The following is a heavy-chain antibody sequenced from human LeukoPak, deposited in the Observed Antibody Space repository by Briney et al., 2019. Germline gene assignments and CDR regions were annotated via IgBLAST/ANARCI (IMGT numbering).Heavy chain of an antibody. J-gene: IGHJ4*02. Sequence: SETLSLTCAVYGGSFSGYYWSWIRQPPGKGLEWIGEINHSGSTNYNPSLKSRVTISVDTSKNQFSLKLSSVTAADTAVYYCARQRFYYYDSSGYYYFDYWGQGTLVTVSS. CDR3: ARQRFYYYDSSGYYYFDY. D-gene: IGHD3-22*01. V-gene: IGHV4-34*01. CDR1: GGSFSGYY. CDR2: INHSGST.